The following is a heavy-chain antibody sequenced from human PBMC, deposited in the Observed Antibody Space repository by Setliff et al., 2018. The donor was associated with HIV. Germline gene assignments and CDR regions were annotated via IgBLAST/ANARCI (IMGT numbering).Heavy chain of an antibody. Sequence: PSETLSLTCAVYGGSFSGYYWSWIRQPPGKGLEWIGEINDSGTTNYNPFLKSRVTISVDTSKKQFSLKRRSVTAADTAVYYCARSKTFYDFWGGYYTHGAFKIWGLGTMVTVSS. CDR3: ARSKTFYDFWGGYYTHGAFKI. CDR1: GGSFSGYY. CDR2: INDSGTT. J-gene: IGHJ3*02. D-gene: IGHD3-3*01. V-gene: IGHV4-34*01.